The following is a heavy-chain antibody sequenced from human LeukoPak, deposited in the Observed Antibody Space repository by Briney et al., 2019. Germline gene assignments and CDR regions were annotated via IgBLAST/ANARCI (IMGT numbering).Heavy chain of an antibody. Sequence: GGSLRLSCAASGFTFSSYWMSWIRQAPGKGLEWVANIKQDGSEKYYVDSVKGRFTISRDNAKNSLYLHMNSLRAEDTAVYYCARITRGSLRFLEWPHRDYYYMDVWGKGTTVTVSS. V-gene: IGHV3-7*01. CDR3: ARITRGSLRFLEWPHRDYYYMDV. CDR1: GFTFSSYW. J-gene: IGHJ6*03. D-gene: IGHD3-3*01. CDR2: IKQDGSEK.